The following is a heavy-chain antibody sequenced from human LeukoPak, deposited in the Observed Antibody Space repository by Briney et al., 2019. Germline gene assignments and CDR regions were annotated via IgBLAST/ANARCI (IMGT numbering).Heavy chain of an antibody. D-gene: IGHD6-19*01. CDR3: ARHRIAVAGQGDAFDI. V-gene: IGHV5-51*01. Sequence: GEALKISYRGSGSRFTSYWIGWGRRMPGKGLEWMGIIYPGDSDTRYSPSFQGQVTISADKSISTAYLQWSSLKASDTAMYYCARHRIAVAGQGDAFDIWGQGTMVTVSS. J-gene: IGHJ3*02. CDR1: GSRFTSYW. CDR2: IYPGDSDT.